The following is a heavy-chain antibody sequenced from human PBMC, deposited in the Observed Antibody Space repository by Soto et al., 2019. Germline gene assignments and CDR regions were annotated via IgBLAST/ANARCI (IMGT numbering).Heavy chain of an antibody. CDR1: GGPFSAYP. V-gene: IGHV1-69*01. D-gene: IGHD1-26*01. CDR3: ARGNYGGNTRRTTFYYGLEV. CDR2: IIPSFGTG. J-gene: IGHJ6*02. Sequence: QVQLVQSGAEVKKPGSSVKVSCKASGGPFSAYPISWLRQAPGPGLGWMGGIIPSFGTGNYAQRFRDRVTINADESTTTVYMELSSLRFEDTAGYYCARGNYGGNTRRTTFYYGLEVWGQGTTVTVPS.